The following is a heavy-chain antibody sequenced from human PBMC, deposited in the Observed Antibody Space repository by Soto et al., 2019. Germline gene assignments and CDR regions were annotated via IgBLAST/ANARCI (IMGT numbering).Heavy chain of an antibody. J-gene: IGHJ5*02. Sequence: GGSLRLSCAASGFTVSSNYMSWVRQAPGKGLEWVSVIYSGGSTYYADSVKGRFTISRDNSKNTLYLQMNSLRAEDTAVYYCARAFGVEQQLGWFDPWGQGTLVTVSS. D-gene: IGHD6-13*01. CDR2: IYSGGST. V-gene: IGHV3-53*01. CDR1: GFTVSSNY. CDR3: ARAFGVEQQLGWFDP.